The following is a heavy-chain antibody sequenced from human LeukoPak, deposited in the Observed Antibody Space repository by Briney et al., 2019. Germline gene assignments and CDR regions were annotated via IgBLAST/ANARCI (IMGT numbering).Heavy chain of an antibody. CDR1: GFTVSSNY. CDR2: IYSGGDT. CDR3: ARYSISPYRYFDL. J-gene: IGHJ2*01. Sequence: PGGSLRLPCGASGFTVSSNYMSWVRQAPGKGLEWVSVIYSGGDTYYADSVKGRFTISRDNSTNTLYVQMHSLRAEDTAVYYCARYSISPYRYFDLWGRGTLVTVSS. D-gene: IGHD6-6*01. V-gene: IGHV3-53*01.